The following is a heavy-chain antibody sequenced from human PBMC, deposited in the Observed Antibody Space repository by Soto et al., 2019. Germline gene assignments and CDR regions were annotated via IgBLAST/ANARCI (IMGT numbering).Heavy chain of an antibody. CDR2: IMPIFGTP. V-gene: IGHV1-69*01. CDR1: GGTFYSYV. D-gene: IGHD3-10*01. CDR3: ARVHSSGIFYFVDP. Sequence: SVKVSCKASGGTFYSYVISWLRQAPGQGLEWMGGIMPIFGTPNYAQKFRGRVTISADESTSTAYLELCSLTSDDTAVYYCARVHSSGIFYFVDPWGQGTLVTVPQ. J-gene: IGHJ5*02.